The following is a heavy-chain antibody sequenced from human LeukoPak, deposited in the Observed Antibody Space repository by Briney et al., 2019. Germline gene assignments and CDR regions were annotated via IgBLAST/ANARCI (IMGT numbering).Heavy chain of an antibody. J-gene: IGHJ5*02. Sequence: PGGSLRLSCAASGFTFSSYSMNWVRQAPGKGLEWVSPISSSSSYIYYADSVKGRFTISRDNAKNSLYLRMNSLRAEDTAVYYCARGGMAASSTGFDPWGQGTLVTVSS. CDR3: ARGGMAASSTGFDP. D-gene: IGHD5-24*01. CDR1: GFTFSSYS. V-gene: IGHV3-21*01. CDR2: ISSSSSYI.